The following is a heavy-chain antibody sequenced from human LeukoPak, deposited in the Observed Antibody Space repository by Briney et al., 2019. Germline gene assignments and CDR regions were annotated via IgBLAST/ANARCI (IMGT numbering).Heavy chain of an antibody. CDR1: GGSISSYY. V-gene: IGHV4-59*01. J-gene: IGHJ4*02. Sequence: SETLSLTCTVSGGSISSYYWSWIRQPPGKGLEWIGYIYYSGSTNYNPSLESRVTISVDTSKNQFSLKLSSVTAADTAVYYCARAGYSSSPYFDCWGQGTLVTVSS. D-gene: IGHD6-6*01. CDR2: IYYSGST. CDR3: ARAGYSSSPYFDC.